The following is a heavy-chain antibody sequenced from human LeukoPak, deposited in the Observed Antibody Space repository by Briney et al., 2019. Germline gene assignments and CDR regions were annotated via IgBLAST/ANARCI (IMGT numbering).Heavy chain of an antibody. V-gene: IGHV1-69*13. CDR1: GGTFSSYA. CDR2: IIPIFGTA. D-gene: IGHD6-19*01. Sequence: SVKVSCKASGGTFSSYAISWVRQAPGQRLEWMGGIIPIFGTANYAQKFQGRVTITADESTSTAYMELSSLRSEDTAVYYCARVGYSSGRGSFDYWGQGTLVTVSS. J-gene: IGHJ4*02. CDR3: ARVGYSSGRGSFDY.